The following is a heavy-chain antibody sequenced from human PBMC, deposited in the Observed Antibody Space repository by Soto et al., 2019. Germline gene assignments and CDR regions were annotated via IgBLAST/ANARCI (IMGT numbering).Heavy chain of an antibody. J-gene: IGHJ6*02. V-gene: IGHV1-3*01. CDR2: INAGNGYT. CDR3: ARGKSPSTSQKYYDMDV. D-gene: IGHD2-2*01. Sequence: QVQLVQSGAEVKKPGASVKVSCKASGYTFSTYAMHWVRQAPGQRLEWIGWINAGNGYTKYSQNFQDRVTITRDTPENTANKEVSSLRSDATAGDYCARGKSPSTSQKYYDMDVGGQGTTVTVSS. CDR1: GYTFSTYA.